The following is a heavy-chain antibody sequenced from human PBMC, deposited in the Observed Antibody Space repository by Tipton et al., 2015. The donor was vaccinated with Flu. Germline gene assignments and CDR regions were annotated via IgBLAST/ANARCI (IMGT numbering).Heavy chain of an antibody. D-gene: IGHD2-2*01. CDR2: IHHSGST. Sequence: TLSLTCSVSGGSISGHYWSWIRQPPGKGLEWIGSIHHSGSTNYNPSLKSRVTISVDTSKKQFSLKMSSVTAADTAVYYCARVPAAIDSWGQGTLVTVSS. CDR3: ARVPAAIDS. J-gene: IGHJ5*01. V-gene: IGHV4-59*11. CDR1: GGSISGHY.